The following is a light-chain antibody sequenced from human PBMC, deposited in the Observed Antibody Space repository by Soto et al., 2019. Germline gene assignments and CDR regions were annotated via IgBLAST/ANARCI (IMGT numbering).Light chain of an antibody. CDR2: GAS. CDR3: QQYNNWPLT. Sequence: EIVMTQSPATLSVSPGERATLSCRASQSVSSTLAWYQQKPGKAPRLLIYGASNRSTGIPARFSGSGSGTEFTLTISSLQSEDFAVYYCQQYNNWPLTFGGGTKVEIK. J-gene: IGKJ4*01. V-gene: IGKV3-15*01. CDR1: QSVSST.